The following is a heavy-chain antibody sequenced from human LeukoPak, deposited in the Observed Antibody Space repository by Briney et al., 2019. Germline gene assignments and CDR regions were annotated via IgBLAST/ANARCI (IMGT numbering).Heavy chain of an antibody. CDR2: VYHTGTS. CDR1: GASINDYY. D-gene: IGHD2-8*01. J-gene: IGHJ4*02. Sequence: PSETLSLTCSVSGASINDYYWTWIRQPPGKGPEWIGYVYHTGTSGYHPSLKSRVAMSLDTSKNQFSLNLRSVTAADTAVYFCTRVVNGGHFDSWGQGTLVTVSS. V-gene: IGHV4-59*01. CDR3: TRVVNGGHFDS.